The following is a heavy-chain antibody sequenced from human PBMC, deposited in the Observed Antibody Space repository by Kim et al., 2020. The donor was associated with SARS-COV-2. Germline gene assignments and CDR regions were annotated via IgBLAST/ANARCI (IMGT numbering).Heavy chain of an antibody. D-gene: IGHD5-18*01. CDR1: GFTFSSYA. J-gene: IGHJ5*02. CDR2: ISGSGGST. V-gene: IGHV3-23*01. Sequence: GGSLRLSCAASGFTFSSYAMSWVRQAPGKGLEWVSAISGSGGSTYYADSVKGRFTISRDNSKNTLYLQMNSLRAEDTAVYYCAKTGEGNSYGYNWFDPWGQGTLVTVSS. CDR3: AKTGEGNSYGYNWFDP.